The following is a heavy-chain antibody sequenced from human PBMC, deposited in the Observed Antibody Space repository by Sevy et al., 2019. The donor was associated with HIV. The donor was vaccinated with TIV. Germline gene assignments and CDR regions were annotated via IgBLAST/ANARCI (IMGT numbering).Heavy chain of an antibody. V-gene: IGHV1-18*01. Sequence: ASVKVSYKASGYTFTSYGISWVRQAPGQGLEWMGWISAYNGNTNYAQKLQGRVTMTTDTSTSTAYMELRSLRSDDTALYFCARDLGGYYDSSGYYPIDYWGQGTLVTVSS. D-gene: IGHD3-22*01. CDR3: ARDLGGYYDSSGYYPIDY. CDR1: GYTFTSYG. CDR2: ISAYNGNT. J-gene: IGHJ4*02.